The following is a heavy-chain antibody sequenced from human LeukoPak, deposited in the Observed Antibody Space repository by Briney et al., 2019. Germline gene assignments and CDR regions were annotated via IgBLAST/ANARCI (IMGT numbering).Heavy chain of an antibody. V-gene: IGHV3-74*01. CDR2: ISSGDGTNI. CDR1: GFTFSSYW. CDR3: TRTTGHRCFDC. J-gene: IGHJ4*02. Sequence: PGGSLRLSCAASGFTFSSYWMHWVRQAPGKGPVWISHISSGDGTNIGYADSVKGRFTISRDNAKNTLYLQTNSLGVEDTAVYYCTRTTGHRCFDCWGQGTQVTVSS. D-gene: IGHD4-11*01.